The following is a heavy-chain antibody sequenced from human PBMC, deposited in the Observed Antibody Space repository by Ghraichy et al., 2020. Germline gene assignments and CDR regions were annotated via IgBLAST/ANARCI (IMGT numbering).Heavy chain of an antibody. Sequence: GGSLRLSCAASGFAFSDYYMSWMRQGPGKGLEWLSYISMSGSAIFYADSVKGRFTISRDNAKNSLHLQINSLRAEDTAVYYCARHYYESSGFGLDVWGQGTTVIVS. CDR3: ARHYYESSGFGLDV. D-gene: IGHD3-22*01. J-gene: IGHJ6*02. CDR2: ISMSGSAI. V-gene: IGHV3-11*01. CDR1: GFAFSDYY.